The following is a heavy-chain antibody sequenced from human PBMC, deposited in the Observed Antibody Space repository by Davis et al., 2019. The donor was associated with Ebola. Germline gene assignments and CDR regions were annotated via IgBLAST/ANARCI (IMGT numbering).Heavy chain of an antibody. D-gene: IGHD2-15*01. V-gene: IGHV4-59*08. CDR3: ASPLGYCSGGSCYGA. J-gene: IGHJ5*02. Sequence: SETLSLSCTASGGSISSYYWSWIRQPPGKGLEWIGYIYYSGSTNYNPSLKSRVTISVDTSKNQFSLKLSSVTAADTAVYYCASPLGYCSGGSCYGAWGQGTLVTVSS. CDR1: GGSISSYY. CDR2: IYYSGST.